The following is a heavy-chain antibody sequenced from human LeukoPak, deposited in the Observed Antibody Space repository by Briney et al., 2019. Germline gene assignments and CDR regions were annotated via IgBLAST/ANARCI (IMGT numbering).Heavy chain of an antibody. J-gene: IGHJ4*02. CDR3: AKDKSGGYSYGGFDY. Sequence: GVFLRLSCAASGFTFSSYGMHWVRQAPGKGLEWVAVISYDGSNKYYADSVKGRFTISRDNSKNTLYLQMNSLRAEDTAVYYCAKDKSGGYSYGGFDYWGQGTLVTVSS. CDR1: GFTFSSYG. V-gene: IGHV3-30*18. D-gene: IGHD5-18*01. CDR2: ISYDGSNK.